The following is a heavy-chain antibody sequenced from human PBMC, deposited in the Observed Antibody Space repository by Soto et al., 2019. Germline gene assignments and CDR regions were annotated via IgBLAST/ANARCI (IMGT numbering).Heavy chain of an antibody. V-gene: IGHV1-18*04. J-gene: IGHJ6*02. CDR2: TSTYTGNNYFQRTANT. CDR1: VLALSPYH. Sequence: ASPRVSSKASVLALSPYHITSVRQAPGHQVEGMRWTSTYTGNNYFQRTANTEYAQKFHGRVSLTTDTFTTTAYMELRGLRSDDTAVDYCARKSLAVGGLSYGGIDVWGPGTTVTVSS. CDR3: ARKSLAVGGLSYGGIDV. D-gene: IGHD6-19*01.